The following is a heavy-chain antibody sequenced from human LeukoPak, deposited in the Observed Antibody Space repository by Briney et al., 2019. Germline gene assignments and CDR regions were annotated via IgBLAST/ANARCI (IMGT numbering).Heavy chain of an antibody. CDR2: ISSSSRYI. CDR3: AKVLIADSYYDSTGAHDGFDM. Sequence: GGSLRLSCAVSGFTFSAYSMNWVRPAPGKGVEWLSSISSSSRYINYADSVKGRLTISRDNAKNSVFLQMNSLRAEDTAVYYCAKVLIADSYYDSTGAHDGFDMWGQGTMVTVSS. CDR1: GFTFSAYS. V-gene: IGHV3-21*06. D-gene: IGHD3-22*01. J-gene: IGHJ3*02.